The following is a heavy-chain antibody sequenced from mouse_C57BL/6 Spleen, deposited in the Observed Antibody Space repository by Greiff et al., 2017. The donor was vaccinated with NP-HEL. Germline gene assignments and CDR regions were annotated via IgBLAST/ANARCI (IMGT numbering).Heavy chain of an antibody. CDR1: GYAFSSSW. CDR2: IYPGDGDT. CDR3: AREDVITTVVAPYYFDY. J-gene: IGHJ2*01. D-gene: IGHD1-1*01. Sequence: VKLQESGPELVKPGASVKISCKASGYAFSSSWMNWVKQRPGKGLEWIGRIYPGDGDTNYNGKFKGKATLTADKSSSPAYMQLSSLTSEDSAVYFCAREDVITTVVAPYYFDYWGQGTTLTVSS. V-gene: IGHV1-82*01.